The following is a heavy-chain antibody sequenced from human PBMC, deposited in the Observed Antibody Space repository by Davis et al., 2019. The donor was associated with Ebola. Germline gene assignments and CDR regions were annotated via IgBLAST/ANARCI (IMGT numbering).Heavy chain of an antibody. CDR3: ATVLGELPGGTYYYGMDV. CDR2: IIPIFGTA. V-gene: IGHV1-69*06. D-gene: IGHD3-16*01. Sequence: AASVKVSCKAFGGTFSSYAISWVRQAPGQGLEWMGGIIPIFGTANYAQKFQGRVTITADKSTSTAYMELSSLRSEDTAVYYCATVLGELPGGTYYYGMDVWGQGTTVTVSS. CDR1: GGTFSSYA. J-gene: IGHJ6*02.